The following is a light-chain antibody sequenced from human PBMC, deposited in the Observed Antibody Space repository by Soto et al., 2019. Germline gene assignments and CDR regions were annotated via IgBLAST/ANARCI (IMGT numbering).Light chain of an antibody. CDR3: SSYTSSLYV. J-gene: IGLJ1*01. V-gene: IGLV2-14*01. Sequence: QSALTQPASVSGSPGQSITISCTGTSSDVGGYNYVSWYQQHPGKAPKLMIYDVSNRPSGVSNRFSGSKSGNTASLTISRLQAEDEADYYCSSYTSSLYVFGTGTKVTVL. CDR2: DVS. CDR1: SSDVGGYNY.